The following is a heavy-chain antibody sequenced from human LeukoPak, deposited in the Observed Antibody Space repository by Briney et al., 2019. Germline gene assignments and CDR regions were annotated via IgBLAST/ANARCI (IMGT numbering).Heavy chain of an antibody. CDR3: ARDLGYYYGLDI. D-gene: IGHD3-16*01. V-gene: IGHV4-4*02. Sequence: ASETLSLTCDVSGGSRINAGWWSWVRQPPGKGLEWIGEIFHSENTKYNPSLESRVTISVDKSNHQFTLEMKSVTAADTAIYYCARDLGYYYGLDIWSRGTTVTVSS. CDR2: IFHSENT. CDR1: GGSRINAGW. J-gene: IGHJ6*02.